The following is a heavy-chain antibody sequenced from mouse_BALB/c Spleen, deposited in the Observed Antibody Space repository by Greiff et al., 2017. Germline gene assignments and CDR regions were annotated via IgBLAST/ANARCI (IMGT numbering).Heavy chain of an antibody. CDR1: GYAFTNYL. CDR3: ARRGYEGAY. J-gene: IGHJ3*01. D-gene: IGHD2-3*01. V-gene: IGHV1-54*01. CDR2: INPGSGGT. Sequence: VQLQESGAELVRPGTSVKVSCKASGYAFTNYLIEWVKQRPGQGLEWIGVINPGSGGTNYNEKFKGKATLTADKSSSTAYMQLSSLTSDDSAVYCCARRGYEGAYWGQGTLVTVSA.